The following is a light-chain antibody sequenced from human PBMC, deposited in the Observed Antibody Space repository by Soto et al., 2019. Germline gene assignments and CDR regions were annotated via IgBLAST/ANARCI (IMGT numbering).Light chain of an antibody. CDR1: QAMNNY. CDR2: AAS. Sequence: DIQMTQSPSAMSASVVDRVTITCRASQAMNNYLGWYQQKPGKVPKRLIYAASSLQSGVPSRFSGSGSGTDFILTISSLQSEDFAVYYCQQYNNWSITFGQGTRLEI. CDR3: QQYNNWSIT. V-gene: IGKV1-17*03. J-gene: IGKJ5*01.